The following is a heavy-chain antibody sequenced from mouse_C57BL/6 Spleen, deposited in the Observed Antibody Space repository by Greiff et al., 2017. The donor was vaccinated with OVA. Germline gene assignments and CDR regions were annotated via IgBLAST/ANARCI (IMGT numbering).Heavy chain of an antibody. V-gene: IGHV3-8*01. CDR1: GYSITSDH. J-gene: IGHJ4*01. CDR3: ASGSSYAMDY. Sequence: EVQRVESGPGLAKPSQTLSLTCSVTGYSITSDHWNWIRKFPGNKLEYMGYISYSGSTYYNPSLKSRISITRDTSKNQYYLQLNSVTTEDTATYYCASGSSYAMDYWGQGTSVTVSS. CDR2: ISYSGST.